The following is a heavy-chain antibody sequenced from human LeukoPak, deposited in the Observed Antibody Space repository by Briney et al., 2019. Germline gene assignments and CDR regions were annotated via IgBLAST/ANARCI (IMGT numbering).Heavy chain of an antibody. V-gene: IGHV7-4-1*02. CDR1: GYTFTSYG. CDR3: ARGRTYYDILTGFNWFDP. CDR2: INTNTGNP. D-gene: IGHD3-9*01. Sequence: ASVKVSCKASGYTFTSYGISWVRQAPGQGLEWMGWINTNTGNPTYAQGFTGRFVFSLDTSVSTAYLQISSLKAEDTAVYYCARGRTYYDILTGFNWFDPWGQGTLVTVSS. J-gene: IGHJ5*02.